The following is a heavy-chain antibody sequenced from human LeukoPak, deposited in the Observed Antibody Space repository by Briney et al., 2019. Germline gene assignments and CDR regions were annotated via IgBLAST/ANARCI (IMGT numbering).Heavy chain of an antibody. CDR1: GYTFTSYD. V-gene: IGHV1-8*01. J-gene: IGHJ6*03. Sequence: ASVKVSCKASGYTFTSYDINWVRQATGQGLEWMGWMNPNSGNTSYAQKFQGRVTMTRNTSISTAYMELSSLRSEDTAVYYCATHQGEQQEIDYYYYYMDVWGKGTTVTVSS. D-gene: IGHD6-13*01. CDR2: MNPNSGNT. CDR3: ATHQGEQQEIDYYYYYMDV.